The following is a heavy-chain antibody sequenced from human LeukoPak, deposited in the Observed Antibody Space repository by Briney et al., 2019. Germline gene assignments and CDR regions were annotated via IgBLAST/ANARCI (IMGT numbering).Heavy chain of an antibody. D-gene: IGHD1-26*01. Sequence: GGSLRLSCAASGFTCSKYWMSWVRQAPGKGLEWVADIKQGGSKKYYVDSVKGRFTISRQNAKNSLFLQMNSLRAEDTAVYYCTRLLSPVGFDYWGQGTLVTVSS. V-gene: IGHV3-7*01. CDR1: GFTCSKYW. J-gene: IGHJ4*02. CDR3: TRLLSPVGFDY. CDR2: IKQGGSKK.